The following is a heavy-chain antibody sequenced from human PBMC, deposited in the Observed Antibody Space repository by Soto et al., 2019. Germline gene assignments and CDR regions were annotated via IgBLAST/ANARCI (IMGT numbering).Heavy chain of an antibody. J-gene: IGHJ3*02. CDR2: ISGIGDRT. D-gene: IGHD3-16*01. CDR3: AKDRDYIWGSSCSHDAFDM. CDR1: GFTFSGYA. Sequence: GGSLRLSCAASGFTFSGYAMSWVRQAPGKGLEWVSLISGIGDRTSYADSVKGRFTISRDNYENTLYLQIHSLRDDDTAVYFCAKDRDYIWGSSCSHDAFDMWGQGTMVTVSS. V-gene: IGHV3-23*01.